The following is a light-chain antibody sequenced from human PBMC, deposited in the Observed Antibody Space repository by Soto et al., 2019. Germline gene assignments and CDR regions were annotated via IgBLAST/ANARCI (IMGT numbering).Light chain of an antibody. CDR2: DVT. Sequence: QSALTQPASVSGSPGQSIAISCTGSSSDVGGYNYVSWYQQHSGKAPKLMIYDVTNRPSGVSNCFSGSKSGNTASLTISGLQAEDEAEYYCSSYTSSSTVIFGGGTQLTVL. CDR3: SSYTSSSTVI. J-gene: IGLJ2*01. CDR1: SSDVGGYNY. V-gene: IGLV2-14*01.